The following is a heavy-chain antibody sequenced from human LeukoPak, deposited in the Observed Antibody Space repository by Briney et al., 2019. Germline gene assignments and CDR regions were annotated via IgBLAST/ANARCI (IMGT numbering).Heavy chain of an antibody. CDR3: ARGGGITARPTQTDY. J-gene: IGHJ4*01. CDR2: ISAYNGNT. V-gene: IGHV1-18*01. CDR1: GYTFTSYG. Sequence: ASVKVSCKASGYTFTSYGISWVRQAPGQGLQWMGWISAYNGNTNYAQSLQGRVTMTTDTSTSTAYMELRSLRSDDTAVYYCARGGGITARPTQTDYWGHGTLVTVSS. D-gene: IGHD6-6*01.